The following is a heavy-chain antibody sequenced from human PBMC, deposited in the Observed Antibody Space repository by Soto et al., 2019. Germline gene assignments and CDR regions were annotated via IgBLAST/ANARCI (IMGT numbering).Heavy chain of an antibody. D-gene: IGHD3-22*01. CDR1: GFTFSSYG. V-gene: IGHV3-30*18. CDR2: ISYDGSNK. Sequence: PGGSLRLSCAASGFTFSSYGMHWVRQAPGKGLERVAVISYDGSNKYYADSVKGRFTISRDNSKNTLYLQMNSLRAEDTAVYYCAKDYYDSSGYYRPFDYWGQGTLVTVSS. CDR3: AKDYYDSSGYYRPFDY. J-gene: IGHJ4*02.